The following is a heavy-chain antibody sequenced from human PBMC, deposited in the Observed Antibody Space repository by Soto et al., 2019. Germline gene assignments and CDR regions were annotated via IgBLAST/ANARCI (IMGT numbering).Heavy chain of an antibody. Sequence: LSLTCAASGFTFSGSAMHWVRQASGKGLEWVGRIRSKANSYATAYAASVKGRFTISRDDSKNTAYLQMNSLKTEDTAVYYCTRHISSSPLYYYYYYMDVWGKGTTVTVSS. CDR1: GFTFSGSA. D-gene: IGHD6-6*01. CDR3: TRHISSSPLYYYYYYMDV. J-gene: IGHJ6*03. CDR2: IRSKANSYAT. V-gene: IGHV3-73*01.